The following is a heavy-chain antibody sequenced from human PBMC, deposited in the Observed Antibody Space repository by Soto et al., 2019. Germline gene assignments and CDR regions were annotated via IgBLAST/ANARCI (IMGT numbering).Heavy chain of an antibody. CDR3: SSRVTDAPT. Sequence: QVQLQESGPGLVKPSGTLSLTCAVSGASISSGWWTWVRQPPGKGLEWSGETLYRGRTNYNSSLKSRVTLSIDKSKKQFSLNLSSVTAADTAVYYCSSRVTDAPTWGQGTLVTVSS. CDR1: GASISSGW. D-gene: IGHD3-10*01. CDR2: TLYRGRT. J-gene: IGHJ5*02. V-gene: IGHV4-4*02.